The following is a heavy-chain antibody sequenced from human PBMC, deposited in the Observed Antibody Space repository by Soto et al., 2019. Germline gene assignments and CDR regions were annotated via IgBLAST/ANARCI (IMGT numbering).Heavy chain of an antibody. CDR3: ASTMGGYSYGHGADY. CDR2: IYYSGST. Sequence: QLQLQESGPGLVKPSETLSLTCTVSGGSISSSSYYWGWIRQPPGKGLEWIGSIYYSGSTYYNPSLKSRVTISVDTSKNQFSLKLSSVTAADTAVYYCASTMGGYSYGHGADYWGQGTLVTVSS. CDR1: GGSISSSSYY. J-gene: IGHJ4*02. D-gene: IGHD5-18*01. V-gene: IGHV4-39*01.